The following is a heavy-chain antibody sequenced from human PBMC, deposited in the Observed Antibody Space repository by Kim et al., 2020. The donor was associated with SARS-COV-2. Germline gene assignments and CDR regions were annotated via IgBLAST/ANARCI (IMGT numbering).Heavy chain of an antibody. CDR3: ARRPTIPRTVSTNDGVDY. CDR2: ISYDGSNK. V-gene: IGHV3-30*04. Sequence: GGSLRLSCAASGFTFSSYAMHWVRQAPGKGLEWVAVISYDGSNKYYIDSVKGRFTISRDNSKNTLYLQMNSLRAEDTAVYYCARRPTIPRTVSTNDGVDYWGQGTLVTVSS. D-gene: IGHD4-4*01. J-gene: IGHJ4*02. CDR1: GFTFSSYA.